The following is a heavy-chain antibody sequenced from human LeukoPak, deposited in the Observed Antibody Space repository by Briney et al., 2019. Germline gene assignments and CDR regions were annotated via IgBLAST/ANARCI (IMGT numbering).Heavy chain of an antibody. CDR1: GYTFTSYG. Sequence: GASVKVSCKASGYTFTSYGISWVRQAPGQGLEWMGWISAYNGNTNYAQKLQGRVTMTTDTSTSTAYMELRSLRSDDTAVYYRARDPGDIVLMVYASSSNWFDPWGQGTLVTVSS. CDR2: ISAYNGNT. V-gene: IGHV1-18*01. D-gene: IGHD2-8*01. CDR3: ARDPGDIVLMVYASSSNWFDP. J-gene: IGHJ5*02.